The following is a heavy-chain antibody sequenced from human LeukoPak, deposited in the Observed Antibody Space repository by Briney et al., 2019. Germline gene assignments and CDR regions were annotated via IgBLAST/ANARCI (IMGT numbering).Heavy chain of an antibody. J-gene: IGHJ6*02. D-gene: IGHD1-26*01. CDR3: ARDPNPLWEPEGMGV. CDR2: IYYSGST. CDR1: GGSISSYY. V-gene: IGHV4-59*01. Sequence: SETLSLTCTVSGGSISSYYWSWIRQPPGKGLEWIGYIYYSGSTNYNPSLKSRVTISVDTSKNQFSLKLSSVTAADTAVYYCARDPNPLWEPEGMGVWGQGTTVTVSS.